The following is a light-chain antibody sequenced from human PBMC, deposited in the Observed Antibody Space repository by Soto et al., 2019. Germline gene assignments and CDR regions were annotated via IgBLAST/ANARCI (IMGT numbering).Light chain of an antibody. V-gene: IGLV2-23*02. Sequence: QPVLTQPASMSGSPGQSITISCTGTSSDVGSYYPVSWFQQHPGKAPKLIIYEVNKRPSGVSDRFSGSKSGNTASLTISGLQAADEAEYYCCSYAGDTTVFVFGTGTKLTVL. CDR1: SSDVGSYYP. J-gene: IGLJ1*01. CDR3: CSYAGDTTVFV. CDR2: EVN.